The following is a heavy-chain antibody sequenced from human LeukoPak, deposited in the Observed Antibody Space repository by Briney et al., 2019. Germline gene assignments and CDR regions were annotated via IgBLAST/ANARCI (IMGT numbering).Heavy chain of an antibody. V-gene: IGHV3-21*01. Sequence: AGSLTLSCAASGFTFSSYNMNWVRQPPGKGLEGVSCISSSSSYIYYADSVKGRFTIYRDNAKNSLYLQMNSLRAEDTAVYYCERDFSSTSGPWGQGTLVTVSS. CDR3: ERDFSSTSGP. D-gene: IGHD2-2*01. CDR1: GFTFSSYN. J-gene: IGHJ5*02. CDR2: ISSSSSYI.